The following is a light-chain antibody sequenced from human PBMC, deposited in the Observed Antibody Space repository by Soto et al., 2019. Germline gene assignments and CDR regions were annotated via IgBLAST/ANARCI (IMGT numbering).Light chain of an antibody. CDR1: QSVRNN. J-gene: IGKJ4*01. CDR3: QQSYGTPLT. CDR2: YAS. V-gene: IGKV3-15*01. Sequence: EIMMTQSPATLSVSPGERATLSCRASQSVRNNLAWYQQKPGQAPRLLIYYASTRATGIPARFSGSGSGTEFTLTINSLQPEDFATYYCQQSYGTPLTFGGGTKIEIK.